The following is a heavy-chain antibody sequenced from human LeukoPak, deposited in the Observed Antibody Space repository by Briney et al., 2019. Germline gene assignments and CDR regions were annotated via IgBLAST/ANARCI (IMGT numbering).Heavy chain of an antibody. J-gene: IGHJ4*02. D-gene: IGHD1-1*01. CDR2: IYSSGST. CDR1: GGSISSYY. Sequence: SGTLSLTCTVSGGSISSYYWSWIRQPAGKGLEWIGRIYSSGSTIYNPPLKSRVTMSVDTSKNQFSLKLSSVTAADTAVYYCARGLQTGGWNVFDYWGQGTLVTVSS. CDR3: ARGLQTGGWNVFDY. V-gene: IGHV4-4*07.